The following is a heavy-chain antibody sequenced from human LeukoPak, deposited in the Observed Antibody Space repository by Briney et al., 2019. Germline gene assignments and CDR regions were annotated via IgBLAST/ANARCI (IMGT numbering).Heavy chain of an antibody. CDR3: ARDSSGWINWFDP. CDR2: IYYSGST. Sequence: SETLSLTCTVSGGSISSYYWSWIRQPPGKGLEWIGSIYYSGSTYYNPSLKSRVTISVDTSKNQFSLKLSSVTAADTAVYYCARDSSGWINWFDPWGQGTLVTVSS. CDR1: GGSISSYY. V-gene: IGHV4-59*12. D-gene: IGHD6-19*01. J-gene: IGHJ5*02.